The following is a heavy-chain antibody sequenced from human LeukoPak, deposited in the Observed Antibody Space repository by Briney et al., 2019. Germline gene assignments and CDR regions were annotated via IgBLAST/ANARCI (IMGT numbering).Heavy chain of an antibody. D-gene: IGHD3-22*01. CDR3: ARANYGSRGVPSFDP. V-gene: IGHV3-13*01. CDR1: GFTFSSYD. J-gene: IGHJ5*02. CDR2: IGTAGDA. Sequence: GGSLRLSCAASGFTFSSYDMHWVRQATGKGLEWVSAIGTAGDAYYPGSVKGRFTISRENAKNSLYLQMNSLRAGDTAVYYCARANYGSRGVPSFDPWGQGTLVTVSS.